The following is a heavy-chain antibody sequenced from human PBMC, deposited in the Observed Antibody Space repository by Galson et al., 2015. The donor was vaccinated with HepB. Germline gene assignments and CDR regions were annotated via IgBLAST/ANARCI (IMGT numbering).Heavy chain of an antibody. CDR3: ARDYYDSSGYYWDYYYYYYMDV. CDR2: ISSSSSTI. Sequence: SLRLSCAASGFTFSSYSMNWVRQAPGKGLEWVSYISSSSSTIYYADSVKGRFTISRDNAKNSLYLQMNSLRAEDTAVYYCARDYYDSSGYYWDYYYYYYMDVWGQGTLVTVSS. D-gene: IGHD3-22*01. V-gene: IGHV3-48*01. CDR1: GFTFSSYS. J-gene: IGHJ6*03.